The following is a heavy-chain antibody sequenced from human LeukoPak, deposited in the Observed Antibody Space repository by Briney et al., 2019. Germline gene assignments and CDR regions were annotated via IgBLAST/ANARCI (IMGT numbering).Heavy chain of an antibody. V-gene: IGHV3-23*01. CDR1: GFTLSNCA. J-gene: IGHJ4*02. CDR3: ARDKVGYGSGAIDY. D-gene: IGHD3-10*01. Sequence: GGSLRLSCAASGFTLSNCAMTWVRQAPGKGLEWVSGIDTKGTRTYYADSVKGRFTISRDNSKNTLFLQMNSLRAEDTAVYYCARDKVGYGSGAIDYWGQGTLVIVSS. CDR2: IDTKGTRT.